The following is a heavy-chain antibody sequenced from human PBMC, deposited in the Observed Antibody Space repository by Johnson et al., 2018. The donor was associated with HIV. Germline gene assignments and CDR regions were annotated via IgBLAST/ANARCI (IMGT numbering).Heavy chain of an antibody. V-gene: IGHV3-30*18. J-gene: IGHJ3*02. CDR1: GFTFSDYY. D-gene: IGHD6-13*01. CDR3: AKTYSSSWYAFDI. CDR2: ISYDGSNK. Sequence: QVQLVESGGGLVKPGGSLRLSCAASGFTFSDYYMSWVRQAPGKGLEWVAVISYDGSNKYYADSVKGRFTISRDNSKNTLYLQMNSLRAEDTAVYYCAKTYSSSWYAFDIWGQGTMVTVSS.